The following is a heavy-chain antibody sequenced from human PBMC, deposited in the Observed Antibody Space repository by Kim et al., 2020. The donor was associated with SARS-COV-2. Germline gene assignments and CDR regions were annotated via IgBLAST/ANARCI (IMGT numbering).Heavy chain of an antibody. V-gene: IGHV4-39*01. J-gene: IGHJ6*01. Sequence: SETLSLTCTVSGGSLSSSSYYWGWIRQPPGKGLEWIGTAYYIGNTYYNPSLKSRVTISVDTSKNQFSLKLGSVTAADTAVYYCARHQRYSSXWYAAFYY. CDR3: ARHQRYSSXWYAAFYY. CDR2: AYYIGNT. CDR1: GGSLSSSSYY. D-gene: IGHD6-19*01.